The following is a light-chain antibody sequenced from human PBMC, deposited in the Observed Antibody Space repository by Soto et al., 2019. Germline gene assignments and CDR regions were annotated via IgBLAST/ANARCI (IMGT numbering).Light chain of an antibody. J-gene: IGKJ1*01. CDR2: DAS. CDR3: QQRYNWPQT. Sequence: EVVLTQSPATLSLSPGERASLSCRTSQSVSRTLAWYQQKSGQAPRLLMYDASNRATGIPTRFSGSGSGTDFTLTISSLEPEDFAVYYCQQRYNWPQTFGQGTKVEIK. CDR1: QSVSRT. V-gene: IGKV3-11*01.